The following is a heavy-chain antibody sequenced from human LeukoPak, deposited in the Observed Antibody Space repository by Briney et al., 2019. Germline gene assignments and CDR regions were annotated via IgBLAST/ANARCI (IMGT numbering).Heavy chain of an antibody. J-gene: IGHJ4*02. CDR3: ARFIVGAPDC. CDR1: GFTFSRYW. Sequence: PGGSLRLSCAASGFTFSRYWMTWVRQAPGKGLEWVANIKQDGREKYYVDSVKGRFTISRDNAKNSLYLQMNSLRAEDTAVYYCARFIVGAPDCWGLGTLVTVSS. D-gene: IGHD1-26*01. V-gene: IGHV3-7*04. CDR2: IKQDGREK.